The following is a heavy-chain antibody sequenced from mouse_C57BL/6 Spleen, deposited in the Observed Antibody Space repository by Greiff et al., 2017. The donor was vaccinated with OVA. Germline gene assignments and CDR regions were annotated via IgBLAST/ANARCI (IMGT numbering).Heavy chain of an antibody. CDR2: IYPRSGNT. J-gene: IGHJ2*01. Sequence: QVQLKESGAELARPGASVKLSCKASGYTFTSYGISWVKQRTGQGLEWIGEIYPRSGNTYYNEKFKGKATLTADKSSSTAYMELRSLTSEDSAVYFCARGTVVANFDYWGQGTTLTVSS. CDR3: ARGTVVANFDY. V-gene: IGHV1-81*01. D-gene: IGHD1-1*01. CDR1: GYTFTSYG.